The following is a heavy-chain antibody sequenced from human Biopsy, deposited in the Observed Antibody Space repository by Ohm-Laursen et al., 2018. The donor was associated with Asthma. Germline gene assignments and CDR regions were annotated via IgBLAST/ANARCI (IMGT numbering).Heavy chain of an antibody. CDR1: SGSGGYMRSGNYY. J-gene: IGHJ6*02. Sequence: SETLSLTCSLSSGSGGYMRSGNYYWGWIRQPPGKGLEWIGSIYYSGTTYYNPSLESRVTVSADTSKNQFSLKLTSVTTADTAVYYCVRGSSSWHHGPFHYYYGLDVWGQGTTVTVPS. CDR3: VRGSSSWHHGPFHYYYGLDV. CDR2: IYYSGTT. V-gene: IGHV4-39*01. D-gene: IGHD6-13*01.